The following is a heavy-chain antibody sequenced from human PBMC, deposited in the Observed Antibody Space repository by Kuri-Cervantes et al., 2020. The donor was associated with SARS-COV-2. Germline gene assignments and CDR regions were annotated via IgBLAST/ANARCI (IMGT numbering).Heavy chain of an antibody. J-gene: IGHJ3*01. CDR2: INTNTGDP. CDR3: ATSRDYYDGSGYYLDAFDV. V-gene: IGHV7-4-1*02. D-gene: IGHD3-22*01. Sequence: ASVKVSCKASGYRFSSDTMNWVRQAPGQGLAWMGWINTNTGDPTYDMGLTGRFVFSLDTSVTTAYLQISSLKTEDSAVYYCATSRDYYDGSGYYLDAFDVWGQGTKVTVSS. CDR1: GYRFSSDT.